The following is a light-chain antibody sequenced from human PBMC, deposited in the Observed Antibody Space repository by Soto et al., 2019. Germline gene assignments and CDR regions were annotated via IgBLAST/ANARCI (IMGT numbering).Light chain of an antibody. J-gene: IGLJ1*01. Sequence: QSALTQPASVSGSPGQSITISCTGTSSDVGAYSFVSWFQQHPGKAPKLIIYGVRYRPSGVSNRFSGSKSGNTASLTISGLQAEDEADYYCSSYTIFTTYVFGTGTKVTVL. CDR2: GVR. CDR3: SSYTIFTTYV. V-gene: IGLV2-14*01. CDR1: SSDVGAYSF.